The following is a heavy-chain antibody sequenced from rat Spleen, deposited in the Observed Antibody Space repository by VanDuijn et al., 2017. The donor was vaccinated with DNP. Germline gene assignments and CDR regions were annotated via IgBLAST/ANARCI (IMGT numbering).Heavy chain of an antibody. CDR1: GFSFSDYY. Sequence: EVQLVESGGGLVQPGRSLKLSCAASGFSFSDYYMAWVRQAPTKGLQWVAYIRYDGGSTYYGDSVKGRFTISRDNARSTLYLQMNSLRSEDMATYYCARYYSGFNFFDYWGQGVMVTVSS. CDR3: ARYYSGFNFFDY. V-gene: IGHV5-22*01. D-gene: IGHD4-3*01. J-gene: IGHJ2*01. CDR2: IRYDGGST.